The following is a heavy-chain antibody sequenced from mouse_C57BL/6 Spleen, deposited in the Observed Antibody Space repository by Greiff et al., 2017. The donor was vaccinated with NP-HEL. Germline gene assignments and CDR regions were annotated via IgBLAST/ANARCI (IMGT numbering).Heavy chain of an antibody. V-gene: IGHV1-72*01. CDR2: IAPNSGGT. J-gene: IGHJ4*01. CDR1: GYTFTSYW. Sequence: QVQLQQPGAELVKPGASVKLSCTASGYTFTSYWMPWVKQRPGRGLAWLGRIAPNSGGTKYTEKFKSKATLPVDKPSSTAYMQLGSLTSEDSAVYYCARPYYYGSNYYAMDYWGKGTSVTVSS. D-gene: IGHD1-1*01. CDR3: ARPYYYGSNYYAMDY.